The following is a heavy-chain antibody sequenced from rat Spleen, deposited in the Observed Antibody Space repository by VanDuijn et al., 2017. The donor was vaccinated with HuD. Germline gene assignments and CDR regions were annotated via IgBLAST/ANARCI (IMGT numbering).Heavy chain of an antibody. CDR2: IWINGGT. D-gene: IGHD1-1*01. V-gene: IGHV2-13*01. CDR1: GFSLTSYG. Sequence: QVQLKESGPGLVQPSQTLSLTCTVSGFSLTSYGVSWIRQPPGKGLEWMGVIWINGGTDYISPLKSRLSISRDTSKSQVYLKLSSLQTEDTATYYCASRIYYYSGVDYWGHGVMVTVSS. CDR3: ASRIYYYSGVDY. J-gene: IGHJ2*01.